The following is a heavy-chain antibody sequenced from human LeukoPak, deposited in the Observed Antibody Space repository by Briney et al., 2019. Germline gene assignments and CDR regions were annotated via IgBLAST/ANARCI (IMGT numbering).Heavy chain of an antibody. J-gene: IGHJ4*02. V-gene: IGHV1-2*02. CDR3: ARDPQRSVEMATISPPDY. CDR1: GYTFTCYY. CDR2: INPNSGGT. D-gene: IGHD5-24*01. Sequence: ASVKVSCKASGYTFTCYYMHWVRQAPGQGLEWMGWINPNSGGTNYAQKFQGRVTMTRDTSISTAYMELSRLRSDDTAVYYCARDPQRSVEMATISPPDYWGQGTLVTVSS.